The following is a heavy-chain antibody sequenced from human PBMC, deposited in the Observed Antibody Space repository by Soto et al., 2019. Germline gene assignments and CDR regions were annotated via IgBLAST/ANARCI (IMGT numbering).Heavy chain of an antibody. CDR2: ISSDGGST. J-gene: IGHJ6*02. D-gene: IGHD5-12*01. CDR1: GFTFSSYA. Sequence: GGSLRLSCAASGFTFSSYAMHWVRQAPGKGLEYVSRISSDGGSTYYANSVKGRFTISRDNSRNTLYLQMDSLRADDTAVYYCARAGVDIDVYYYYYALDVWGQGTTVTVSS. CDR3: ARAGVDIDVYYYYYALDV. V-gene: IGHV3-64*01.